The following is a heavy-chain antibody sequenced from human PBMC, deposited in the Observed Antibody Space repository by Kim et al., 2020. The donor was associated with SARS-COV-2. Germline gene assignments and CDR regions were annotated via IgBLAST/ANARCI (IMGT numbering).Heavy chain of an antibody. V-gene: IGHV3-48*01. J-gene: IGHJ4*02. Sequence: GGSLRLSCAASGFTFSSYSMNWVRQAPGKGLEWVSYISSSSSTINYADSVKGRFTISRDNDKNSVYLQMNSLRAEDTAVYYCARVVTVISNNDYWGQGTLVTVSS. CDR3: ARVVTVISNNDY. CDR2: ISSSSSTI. CDR1: GFTFSSYS. D-gene: IGHD4-17*01.